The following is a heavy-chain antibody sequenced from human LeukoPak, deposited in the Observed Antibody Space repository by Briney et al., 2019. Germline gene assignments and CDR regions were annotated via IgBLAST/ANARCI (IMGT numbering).Heavy chain of an antibody. J-gene: IGHJ6*03. D-gene: IGHD6-6*01. V-gene: IGHV4-28*05. CDR2: IYYSGII. CDR3: ARTAGYSTSGYYYYMDV. CDR1: DYSISSSYW. Sequence: SDTLSLTCAVSDYSISSSYWWGWIRQPPGKGLEWIGSIYYSGIIYYNPSLKSRVTMSVDTSKNQFSLKLSSVTAVDTAVYHCARTAGYSTSGYYYYMDVWGKGTTVTVSS.